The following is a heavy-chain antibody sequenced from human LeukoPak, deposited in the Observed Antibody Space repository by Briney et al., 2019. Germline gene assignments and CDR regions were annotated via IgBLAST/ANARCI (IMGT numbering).Heavy chain of an antibody. V-gene: IGHV1-18*04. CDR1: GYTFTSYG. CDR3: ARVGDDYDILTNWFDP. Sequence: ASVKVSCKASGYTFTSYGISWVRQAPGQGLEWMRWISAYSGNTNYAQKLQGRVTMTTDTSTSTAYMELRSLRSDDTAVYYCARVGDDYDILTNWFDPWGQGTLVTVSS. CDR2: ISAYSGNT. J-gene: IGHJ5*02. D-gene: IGHD3-9*01.